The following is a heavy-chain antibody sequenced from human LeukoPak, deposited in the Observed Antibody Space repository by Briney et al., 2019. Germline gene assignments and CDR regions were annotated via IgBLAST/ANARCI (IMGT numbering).Heavy chain of an antibody. CDR3: ATIPYGDYGSYYFDY. CDR2: FDPEDGET. V-gene: IGHV1-24*01. CDR1: GYTLTELS. Sequence: ASVKVSCKVSGYTLTELSMHWVRQAPGKGLGWMGGFDPEDGETIYAQKFQGRVTMTEDTSTDTAYMELSSLRSEDTAVYYCATIPYGDYGSYYFDYWGQGTLVTVSS. J-gene: IGHJ4*02. D-gene: IGHD4-17*01.